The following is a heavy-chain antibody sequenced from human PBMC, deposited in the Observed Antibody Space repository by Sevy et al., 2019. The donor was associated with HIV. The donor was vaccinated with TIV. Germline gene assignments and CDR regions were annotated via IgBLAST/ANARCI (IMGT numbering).Heavy chain of an antibody. J-gene: IGHJ3*02. Sequence: GGSLRLSCAASGFTFSSYSRNWVRQAPGKGLEWVSSISGSSNYIYYADSMKGRFTISRDNAKNSLYLQMNSLRAEDTAVYYCARRDCTITSCHRGDAFDIWGQGTMVTVSS. CDR2: ISGSSNYI. D-gene: IGHD2-2*01. CDR1: GFTFSSYS. CDR3: ARRDCTITSCHRGDAFDI. V-gene: IGHV3-21*01.